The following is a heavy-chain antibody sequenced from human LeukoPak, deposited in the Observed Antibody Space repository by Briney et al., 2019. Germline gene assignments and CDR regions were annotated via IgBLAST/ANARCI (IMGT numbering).Heavy chain of an antibody. CDR1: GFTFSSYA. D-gene: IGHD5-24*01. CDR3: AREMATISDGMDV. CDR2: IKQDGSEK. J-gene: IGHJ6*02. Sequence: PGGSLRLSCAASGFTFSSYAMSWVRQAPGKGREGVANIKQDGSEKYYVDSVKGRFTISRDNAKNSLYLQMNSLRAEDTAVYYCAREMATISDGMDVWGQGTTVTVSS. V-gene: IGHV3-7*01.